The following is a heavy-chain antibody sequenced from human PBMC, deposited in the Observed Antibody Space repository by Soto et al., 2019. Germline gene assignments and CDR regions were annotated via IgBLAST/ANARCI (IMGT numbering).Heavy chain of an antibody. D-gene: IGHD6-6*01. CDR2: ISYDGSNK. CDR1: GFTFSSYG. CDR3: AKDSSSSYYYYGMDV. V-gene: IGHV3-30*18. Sequence: GGSLRLSCAASGFTFSSYGMHWVRQAPGKGLEWVAVISYDGSNKYYADSVKGRFTISRDNSKNTLYLQMNSLRAEDTSVYCCAKDSSSSYYYYGMDVWGQGTTVTVSS. J-gene: IGHJ6*02.